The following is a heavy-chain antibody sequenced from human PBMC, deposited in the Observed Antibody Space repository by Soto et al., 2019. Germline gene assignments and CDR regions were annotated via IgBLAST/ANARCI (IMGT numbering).Heavy chain of an antibody. CDR1: GFSFSNYW. Sequence: EVQLVESGGGLVQPGGSLRLSCAASGFSFSNYWMTWVRQAQGKGLEWVANINPDGSEKYYVDSVEGRFTISRDNAKNALYLERNSLRAKDTAVDDCARESSDTTRWGQGSQVTVSS. V-gene: IGHV3-7*04. J-gene: IGHJ4*02. CDR3: ARESSDTTR. CDR2: INPDGSEK. D-gene: IGHD6-19*01.